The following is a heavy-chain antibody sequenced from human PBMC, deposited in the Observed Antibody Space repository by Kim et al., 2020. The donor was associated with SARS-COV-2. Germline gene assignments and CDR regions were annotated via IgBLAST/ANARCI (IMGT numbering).Heavy chain of an antibody. Sequence: SETLSLTCTVSGGSISSGGYYWSWIRQHPGKGLEWIGYIYYSGGTYYNPSLKSRVTISVDTSKNQFSLKLSSVTAADTAVYYCAREDEYGDYRTDAFDIWGQGTMVTVSS. CDR1: GGSISSGGYY. J-gene: IGHJ3*02. V-gene: IGHV4-31*03. D-gene: IGHD4-17*01. CDR2: IYYSGGT. CDR3: AREDEYGDYRTDAFDI.